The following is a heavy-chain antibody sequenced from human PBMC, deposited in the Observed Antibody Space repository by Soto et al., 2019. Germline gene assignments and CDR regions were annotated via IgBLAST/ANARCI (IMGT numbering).Heavy chain of an antibody. Sequence: QVQLVESGGGVVQPGTSLRLSCATSGFTFSDFGMHWVRQAPGKGLEWVAVIWYDESGEYYADFVKGRFSISRDNSKNTLYLQMSSLRAEDTAMYYCARGTASDYWGQGTLVTVSS. CDR2: IWYDESGE. D-gene: IGHD2-21*02. CDR1: GFTFSDFG. CDR3: ARGTASDY. V-gene: IGHV3-33*01. J-gene: IGHJ4*02.